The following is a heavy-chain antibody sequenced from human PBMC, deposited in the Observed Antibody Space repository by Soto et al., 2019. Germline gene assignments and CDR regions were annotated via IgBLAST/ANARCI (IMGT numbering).Heavy chain of an antibody. J-gene: IGHJ6*02. Sequence: PGGSLRLSCEASGFSFSTYSMHWVRQAPGKGLEWVSSIGRRSDIYYADSVKDRFTISRDNAKNSVSLQMDSLRDEDTAVYYCAREETAWPLAYGLDVWGQGTTVTVSS. V-gene: IGHV3-21*01. CDR2: IGRRSDI. D-gene: IGHD2-21*02. CDR3: AREETAWPLAYGLDV. CDR1: GFSFSTYS.